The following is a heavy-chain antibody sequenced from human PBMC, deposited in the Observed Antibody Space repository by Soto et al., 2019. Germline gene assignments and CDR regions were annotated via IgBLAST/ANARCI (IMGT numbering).Heavy chain of an antibody. D-gene: IGHD1-1*01. CDR2: IKAKIDGETT. CDR3: VEGWNDF. CDR1: RFMFSSAW. V-gene: IGHV3-15*01. Sequence: EVYLVESGGDLVEPGGSLRLSCEASRFMFSSAWMSWVRQAPGKGLEWVGRIKAKIDGETTDYAEFVQGRFIISRDDSKNTVFLEMNNLKTEDTAVYFCVEGWNDFWGQGNLVTVSS. J-gene: IGHJ4*02.